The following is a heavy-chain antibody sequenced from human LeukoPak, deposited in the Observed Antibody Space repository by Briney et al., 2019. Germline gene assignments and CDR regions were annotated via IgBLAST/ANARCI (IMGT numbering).Heavy chain of an antibody. Sequence: ASVTLSCNASGYTFTSYDINWMRQATGQGLEWKGWLTPNSGNTGYAQKFQGRVTMTRNTSISTAYKELRSLRSEYTAVYYCARGTRIPREIVVVPAVLNYWGQRTLVTVSS. CDR3: ARGTRIPREIVVVPAVLNY. CDR2: LTPNSGNT. CDR1: GYTFTSYD. J-gene: IGHJ4*02. D-gene: IGHD2-2*01. V-gene: IGHV1-8*01.